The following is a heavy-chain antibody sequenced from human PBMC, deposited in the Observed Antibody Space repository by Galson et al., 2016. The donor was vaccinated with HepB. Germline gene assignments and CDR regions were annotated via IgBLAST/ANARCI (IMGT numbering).Heavy chain of an antibody. Sequence: SETLSLTCAVYGGSFSGYYWSWIRLPPGKGLEWIGEIHHSGSTNYNPSLKSRVTISVDTSKNQFSLKLSSVTAADTAVYYCASYSIAYSYYYGMDVWGQGTTVTVSS. CDR2: IHHSGST. CDR1: GGSFSGYY. CDR3: ASYSIAYSYYYGMDV. D-gene: IGHD4-11*01. J-gene: IGHJ6*02. V-gene: IGHV4-34*01.